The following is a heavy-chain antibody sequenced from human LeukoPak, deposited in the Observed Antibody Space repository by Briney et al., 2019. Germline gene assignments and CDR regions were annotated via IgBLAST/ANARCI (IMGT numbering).Heavy chain of an antibody. CDR2: INAGNGNT. CDR3: ARDSGSSGYYQFDY. Sequence: ASVKVSCKASGYTFTSYAMHWVRQAPGQRLEWMGWINAGNGNTKYSQKFQGRVTITRDTSASTAYMELRSLRSDDTAVYYCARDSGSSGYYQFDYWGQGTLVTVSS. D-gene: IGHD3-22*01. J-gene: IGHJ4*02. CDR1: GYTFTSYA. V-gene: IGHV1-3*01.